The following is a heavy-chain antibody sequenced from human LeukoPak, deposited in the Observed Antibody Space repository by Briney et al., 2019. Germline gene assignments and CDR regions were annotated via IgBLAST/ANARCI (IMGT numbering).Heavy chain of an antibody. CDR1: GGTFSSYA. J-gene: IGHJ6*03. D-gene: IGHD6-13*01. CDR2: IIPIFGTA. Sequence: ASVKVSCKASGGTFSSYAISWVRQAPGQGLEWMGGIIPIFGTANYAQKFQDRVTITADKSTSTAYMELSSLRSEDTAVYYCARVVGLTGYSSSWYSGYYYYMDVWGKGTTVTVSS. V-gene: IGHV1-69*06. CDR3: ARVVGLTGYSSSWYSGYYYYMDV.